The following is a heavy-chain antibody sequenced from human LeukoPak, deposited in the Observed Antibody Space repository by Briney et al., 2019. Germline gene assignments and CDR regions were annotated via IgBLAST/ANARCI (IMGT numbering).Heavy chain of an antibody. D-gene: IGHD6-13*01. V-gene: IGHV6-1*01. J-gene: IGHJ4*02. Sequence: SQTLSLTCAISGYSVTSNSAAWNWISQSPSRGLEWLGRTYYRSKWYNDYAVSVKSRITINPDTSKNQFSLQLNSVTPEDTAVYYCARTIAAADLFDYWGQGTLVTVSS. CDR1: GYSVTSNSAA. CDR3: ARTIAAADLFDY. CDR2: TYYRSKWYN.